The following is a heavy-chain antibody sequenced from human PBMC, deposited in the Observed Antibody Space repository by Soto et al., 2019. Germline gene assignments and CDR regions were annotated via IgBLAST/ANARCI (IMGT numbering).Heavy chain of an antibody. CDR1: GFTFSSYA. CDR3: AIDEVGAGGYYYYGMDV. V-gene: IGHV3-23*01. CDR2: ISGSGGST. D-gene: IGHD1-26*01. J-gene: IGHJ6*02. Sequence: GGSLRLSCAASGFTFSSYAMSWVRQAPGKGLEWVSAISGSGGSTYYADSVKGRFTISRDNSKNTLYLQMNSLRAEDTAVYYCAIDEVGAGGYYYYGMDVWGQGTTVTVSS.